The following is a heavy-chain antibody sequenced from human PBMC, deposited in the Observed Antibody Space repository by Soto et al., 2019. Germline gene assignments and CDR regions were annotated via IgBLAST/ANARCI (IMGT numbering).Heavy chain of an antibody. V-gene: IGHV1-8*01. D-gene: IGHD6-25*01. CDR2: MDPSNGNA. Sequence: ASLKGSVKASGETILKDDINWVRQATGQGLEWMGWMDPSNGNAGYAQNFRGRVTMTSNTSITTAYMELSGLRYEDTAVYYCARRKERSGPNYFDVWGQGTMVTVSS. CDR3: ARRKERSGPNYFDV. J-gene: IGHJ4*02. CDR1: GETILKDD.